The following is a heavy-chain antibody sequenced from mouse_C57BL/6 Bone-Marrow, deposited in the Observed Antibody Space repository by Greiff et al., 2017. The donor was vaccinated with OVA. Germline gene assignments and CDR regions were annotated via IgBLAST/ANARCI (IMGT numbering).Heavy chain of an antibody. V-gene: IGHV2-9*01. CDR1: GFSLTSYG. Sequence: QVQLQQSGPGLVAPSQSLSITCTVSGFSLTSYGVDWVRQTPGTGLEWLGVIWGGGSTNYNSALMARLSISKDNSKSQVFLKMNSLQTDDTSMYYCAKRSYYYGSSWFAYWGQGTLVTVSA. D-gene: IGHD1-1*01. J-gene: IGHJ3*01. CDR2: IWGGGST. CDR3: AKRSYYYGSSWFAY.